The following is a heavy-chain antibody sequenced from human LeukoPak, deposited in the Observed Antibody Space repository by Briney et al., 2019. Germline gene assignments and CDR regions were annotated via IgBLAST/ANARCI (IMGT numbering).Heavy chain of an antibody. J-gene: IGHJ4*02. V-gene: IGHV3-23*01. Sequence: GGSLRLSCAASGFTFSSYAVSWVRQAPGKGLEWVSAISGSGGSTYYADSVKGRFTISRDNSKNTLYLQMNGLRAEDTAVYYCAKDSPYCSSTNCYFVYWGQGTLVTVSS. D-gene: IGHD2-2*01. CDR1: GFTFSSYA. CDR3: AKDSPYCSSTNCYFVY. CDR2: ISGSGGST.